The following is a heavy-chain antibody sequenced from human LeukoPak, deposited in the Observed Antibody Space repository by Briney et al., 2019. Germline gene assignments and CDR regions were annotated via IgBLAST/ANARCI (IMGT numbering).Heavy chain of an antibody. V-gene: IGHV3-73*01. J-gene: IGHJ5*02. D-gene: IGHD5-12*01. CDR1: GFTFSGSA. CDR2: IRSKANSYAT. CDR3: AKGGVYSGYAFDP. Sequence: GGSLKLSCAASGFTFSGSAMHWVRQASGKGLEWVGRIRSKANSYATAYAASVKGRFTISRDNSKNTVYLQMNSLRAEDTAVYYCAKGGVYSGYAFDPWGQGTLVTVSS.